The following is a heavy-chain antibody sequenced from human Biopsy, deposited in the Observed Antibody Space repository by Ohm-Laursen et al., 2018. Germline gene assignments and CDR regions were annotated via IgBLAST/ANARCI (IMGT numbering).Heavy chain of an antibody. J-gene: IGHJ1*01. V-gene: IGHV4-4*07. D-gene: IGHD4-23*01. CDR2: IYPGGST. CDR3: ARGSNEYGGLYFPH. CDR1: GGDINNYY. Sequence: SQTLSLTCDVSGGDINNYYWSWIRQPAGKGLEWIGRIYPGGSTNYNPSLKSRVTMSVDTSKKQLSLRLRSVTAAADTAVYYCARGSNEYGGLYFPHWGQGTLVTVSS.